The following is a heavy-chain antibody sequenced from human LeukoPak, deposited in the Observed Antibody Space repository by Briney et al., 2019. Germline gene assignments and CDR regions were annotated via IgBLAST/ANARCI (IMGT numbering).Heavy chain of an antibody. CDR3: AKDSGYSGSYSYYGMDV. J-gene: IGHJ6*02. CDR2: INGSGGSA. D-gene: IGHD1-26*01. CDR1: GFTFSSFA. Sequence: PGGSLRLSCAVSGFTFSSFAMSWVRQAPGKGLEWVADINGSGGSADYADSVKGRFTISRDNAKNTLYLQMNSLRAEDTAVYYCAKDSGYSGSYSYYGMDVWGQGTTVTASS. V-gene: IGHV3-23*01.